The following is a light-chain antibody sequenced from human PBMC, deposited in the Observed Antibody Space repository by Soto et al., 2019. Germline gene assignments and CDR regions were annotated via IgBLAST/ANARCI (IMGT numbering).Light chain of an antibody. CDR3: QQYRSWPRT. CDR2: GAT. CDR1: QNVLSD. J-gene: IGKJ1*01. V-gene: IGKV3-15*01. Sequence: EILLTQSPATLSVSPGETATLSCRASQNVLSDLAWYQQKPVQAPRLLVYGATTRATDAPAKFRGRGSGTEFSLTISSLQYEDSATYYCQQYRSWPRTFGQGSKVEI.